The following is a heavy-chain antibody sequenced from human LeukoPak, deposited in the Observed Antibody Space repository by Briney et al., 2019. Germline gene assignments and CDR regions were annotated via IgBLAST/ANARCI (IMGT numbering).Heavy chain of an antibody. CDR3: ARDFRWHSYPEYYYYGLDV. D-gene: IGHD4-23*01. J-gene: IGHJ6*02. CDR1: GFTFTTYA. V-gene: IGHV3-30-3*01. Sequence: LSGRSLRLSCAASGFTFTTYAIHWVRQAPGKGLEWVAVISNDGSSKYYADSVKGRFTISRDNSMNTLFVQMNSLRTEDTAVYYCARDFRWHSYPEYYYYGLDVWGQGTTVTVSS. CDR2: ISNDGSSK.